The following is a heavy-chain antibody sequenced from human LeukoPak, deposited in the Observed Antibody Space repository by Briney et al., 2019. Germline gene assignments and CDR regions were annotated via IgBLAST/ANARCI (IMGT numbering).Heavy chain of an antibody. D-gene: IGHD3-10*01. CDR1: GYTFTGYY. CDR3: ARTGDGSGSYSYYYAMDV. Sequence: ASVKVSCKASGYTFTGYYMHWVRQAPGQELEWRGWINPNSGGTNYAQKFQGRVTMTRDTSISTAYMELSRLRSDDTAVYYCARTGDGSGSYSYYYAMDVWGQGTTVTVSS. V-gene: IGHV1-2*02. J-gene: IGHJ6*02. CDR2: INPNSGGT.